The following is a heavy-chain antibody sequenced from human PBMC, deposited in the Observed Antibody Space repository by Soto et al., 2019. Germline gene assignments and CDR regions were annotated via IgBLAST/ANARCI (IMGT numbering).Heavy chain of an antibody. D-gene: IGHD4-4*01. J-gene: IGHJ4*02. Sequence: EVQLVQSGGGLVQPGGSLRLSCVGSGFTFTDFDMNWVRQAPGKGLEWVANIRPDGSETNYVESVKGRFTTSRDNAKNSLFLQMNSLRADDTAVYYCAGWGGHDYNYWGPGILVNVSS. CDR3: AGWGGHDYNY. CDR1: GFTFTDFD. CDR2: IRPDGSET. V-gene: IGHV3-7*03.